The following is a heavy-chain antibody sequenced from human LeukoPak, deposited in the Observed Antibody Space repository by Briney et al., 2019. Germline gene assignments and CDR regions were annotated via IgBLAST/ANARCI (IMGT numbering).Heavy chain of an antibody. J-gene: IGHJ4*02. CDR2: ISYDGSNK. D-gene: IGHD1-1*01. V-gene: IGHV3-30-3*01. CDR1: GFTFSSYA. CDR3: ARAWTAHFDY. Sequence: PGGSLRLSCAASGFTFSSYAMHWVRQAPVKGLEWVAVISYDGSNKYYADSVKGRFTISRDNSKNTLYLQMNSLRAEDTAVYYCARAWTAHFDYWGQGTLVTVSS.